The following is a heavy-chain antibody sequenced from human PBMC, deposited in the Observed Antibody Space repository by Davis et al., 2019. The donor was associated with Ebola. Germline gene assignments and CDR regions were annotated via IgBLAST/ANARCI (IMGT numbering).Heavy chain of an antibody. CDR2: ISAYNGNT. Sequence: ASVKVSCKASGYTFTTYGIGWVRQAPGQGLEWMGWISAYNGNTNYAQKLQGRVTITADESTRTVYMDLSSLKPEDTAVYYCATYSKSWYYYYYGMDVWGQGTTVTVSS. V-gene: IGHV1-18*01. CDR3: ATYSKSWYYYYYGMDV. CDR1: GYTFTTYG. D-gene: IGHD6-13*01. J-gene: IGHJ6*02.